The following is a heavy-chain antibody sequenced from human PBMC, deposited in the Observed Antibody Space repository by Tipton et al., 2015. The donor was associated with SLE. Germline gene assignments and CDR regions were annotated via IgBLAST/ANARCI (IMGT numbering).Heavy chain of an antibody. V-gene: IGHV4-31*03. D-gene: IGHD3-3*01. Sequence: TLSLTCTVSGGSISSGGYYWSWIRQHPGKGLEWIGYIYYSGSTYYNPSLKSRVTISVDTSKNQFSLKLSSVTAADTSVYYCARGKDYDFWSGYYRRDASDIWGQGTMVTGSS. J-gene: IGHJ3*02. CDR2: IYYSGST. CDR3: ARGKDYDFWSGYYRRDASDI. CDR1: GGSISSGGYY.